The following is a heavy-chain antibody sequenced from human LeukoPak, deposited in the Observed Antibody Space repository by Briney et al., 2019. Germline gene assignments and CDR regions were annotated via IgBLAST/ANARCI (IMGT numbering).Heavy chain of an antibody. CDR2: IYYSGST. V-gene: IGHV4-39*01. J-gene: IGHJ4*02. D-gene: IGHD5/OR15-5a*01. CDR1: GGSISSSSYY. CDR3: ARSTLPSFDY. Sequence: SETLSLTCTVSGGSISSSSYYWGWIRQPPGKGLEWIGTIYYSGSTYYNPSLKSRVTISVDTSKNQFSLKLSSVTAADTAVYYCARSTLPSFDYWGQGTLVTVSS.